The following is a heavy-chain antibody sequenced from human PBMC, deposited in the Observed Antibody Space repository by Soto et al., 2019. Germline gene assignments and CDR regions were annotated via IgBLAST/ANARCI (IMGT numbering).Heavy chain of an antibody. J-gene: IGHJ4*02. V-gene: IGHV4-31*03. CDR3: ARSSTSANYFDY. CDR1: GGSISSGGYY. D-gene: IGHD2-2*01. CDR2: IYYSGST. Sequence: QVQLQESGPGLVKPSQTLSLTCTVSGGSISSGGYYWSWIRQHPGKVLEWIGYIYYSGSTYYNPSLKSRLTISVDTSKNQFSLKLSSVTAADTAVYYCARSSTSANYFDYWGQGTLVTVSS.